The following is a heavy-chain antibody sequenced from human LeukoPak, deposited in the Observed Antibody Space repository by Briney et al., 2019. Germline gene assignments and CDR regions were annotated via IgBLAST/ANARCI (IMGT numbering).Heavy chain of an antibody. CDR2: INAGSGNT. Sequence: ASVKVSCKASGYTFTSYYMHWVRQAPGQGLEWMGWINAGSGNTKYSQKFQGRVTITRDTSASTAYMELSSLRSEDTAVYYCAREHDYGDFDYWGQGTLVTVSS. V-gene: IGHV1-3*01. D-gene: IGHD4-17*01. CDR1: GYTFTSYY. J-gene: IGHJ4*02. CDR3: AREHDYGDFDY.